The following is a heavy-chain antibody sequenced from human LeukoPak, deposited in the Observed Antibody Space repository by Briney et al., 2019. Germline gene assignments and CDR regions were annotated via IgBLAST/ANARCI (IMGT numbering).Heavy chain of an antibody. Sequence: QTGGSLRLSCAASGFTFSSYSMSWVRQAPGKGLEWVSGTSDRGDYTYYADSVKGRFTISRDTSKNTLYLQMNSLRAEDTDLYFCAIKAQYDGHYPLDYWGQGTLVTVSA. CDR3: AIKAQYDGHYPLDY. CDR1: GFTFSSYS. D-gene: IGHD4/OR15-4a*01. J-gene: IGHJ4*02. CDR2: TSDRGDYT. V-gene: IGHV3-23*01.